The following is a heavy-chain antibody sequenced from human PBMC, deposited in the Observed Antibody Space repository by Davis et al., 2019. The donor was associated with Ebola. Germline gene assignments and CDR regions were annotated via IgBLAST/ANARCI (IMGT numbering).Heavy chain of an antibody. D-gene: IGHD4-23*01. CDR1: GYTFTSYD. J-gene: IGHJ6*02. CDR2: INSNSGGA. V-gene: IGHV1-2*02. CDR3: ARTLVSPSSDGMDV. Sequence: ASVKVSCKATGYTFTSYDVNWVRQAPGQGLEWMGWINSNSGGAKYAHNFQGRVTMTRGTSISTAYMEMGSLRSDDTAVYYCARTLVSPSSDGMDVWGQGTTVRVSS.